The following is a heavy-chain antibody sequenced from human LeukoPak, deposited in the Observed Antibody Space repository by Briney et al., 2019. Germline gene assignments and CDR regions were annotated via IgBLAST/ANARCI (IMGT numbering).Heavy chain of an antibody. J-gene: IGHJ4*02. Sequence: PGGSLRLSCAASGFTFSSYGMHWVRQAPGKGLEWVAFIRYDGSNKYYADSVKGRFTISRDNSKNTLYLQMNSLRAEDTAVYYCARVQEDPAQVDYWGQGTLVTVSS. V-gene: IGHV3-30*02. CDR1: GFTFSSYG. CDR3: ARVQEDPAQVDY. CDR2: IRYDGSNK. D-gene: IGHD2-2*01.